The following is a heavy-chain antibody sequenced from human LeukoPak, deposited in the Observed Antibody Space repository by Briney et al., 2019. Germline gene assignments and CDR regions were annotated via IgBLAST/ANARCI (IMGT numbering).Heavy chain of an antibody. J-gene: IGHJ3*02. CDR1: GGSISSYY. V-gene: IGHV4-4*09. D-gene: IGHD4-17*01. CDR2: IYTSGST. Sequence: SETLSLTCTVSGGSISSYYWCWIRQPPGKGLEWIGCIYTSGSTNYNPSLKSRVTISVDTSKNQFSLKLSSVTAADTAVYYCARNKLRVDAFDIWGQGTMVTVSS. CDR3: ARNKLRVDAFDI.